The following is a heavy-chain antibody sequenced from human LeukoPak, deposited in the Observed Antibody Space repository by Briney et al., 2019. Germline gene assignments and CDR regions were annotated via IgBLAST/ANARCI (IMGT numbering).Heavy chain of an antibody. V-gene: IGHV3-7*01. D-gene: IGHD2/OR15-2a*01. CDR1: GFTFTSSW. CDR2: IKTDGSDK. CDR3: ARNRLRLES. Sequence: GGSLRLSCVASGFTFTSSWISWVRQAPGKGLEWVANIKTDGSDKYYVDSVKGRFTISRDNAKNSLYLQMNSLRVEDTAVYYCARNRLRLESWGQGILVTVSP. J-gene: IGHJ4*02.